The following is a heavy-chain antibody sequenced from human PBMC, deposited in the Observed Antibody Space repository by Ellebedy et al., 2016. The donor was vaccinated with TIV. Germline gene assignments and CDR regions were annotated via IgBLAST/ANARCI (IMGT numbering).Heavy chain of an antibody. CDR3: ARGDHDYGDSFDY. CDR2: TYFRSQWYY. J-gene: IGHJ4*02. D-gene: IGHD4-17*01. CDR1: GDSVSSTSVA. V-gene: IGHV6-1*01. Sequence: SETLSLTXAISGDSVSSTSVAWNWLRQSPSRGLEWLGRTYFRSQWYYDYAVSVEGRITIDPDTSNNQFSLQLNSVTPEDTAVYYCARGDHDYGDSFDYWGQGILVTVSS.